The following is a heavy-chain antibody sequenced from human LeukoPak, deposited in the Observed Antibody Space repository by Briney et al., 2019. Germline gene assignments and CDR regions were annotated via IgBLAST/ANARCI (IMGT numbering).Heavy chain of an antibody. Sequence: ESGPALVKPTQTLTLTCTFSGFSLSTSGMCVSWIRQPPGKALEWLALIDWDDDKHYSTSLKTRLTISKDTSKNQVVLTMTNMDPVDTATYYCARSLNDYGDFDYWGQGTLVTVSS. J-gene: IGHJ4*02. V-gene: IGHV2-70*01. CDR2: IDWDDDK. CDR1: GFSLSTSGMC. D-gene: IGHD4-17*01. CDR3: ARSLNDYGDFDY.